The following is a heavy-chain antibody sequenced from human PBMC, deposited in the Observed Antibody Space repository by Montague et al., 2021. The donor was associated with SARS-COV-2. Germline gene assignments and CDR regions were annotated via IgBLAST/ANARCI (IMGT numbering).Heavy chain of an antibody. Sequence: SVKVSCKASGYTFSIYYMHWLRQAPGQGLEWMAILNPNGGTTNYXQKFQDRLTVTRDTSTSTLYMELSSLRSEDTAVYYCARVSTGGMDVWGQGTTVTVSS. CDR2: LNPNGGTT. CDR1: GYTFSIYY. J-gene: IGHJ6*02. D-gene: IGHD3-10*01. V-gene: IGHV1-46*01. CDR3: ARVSTGGMDV.